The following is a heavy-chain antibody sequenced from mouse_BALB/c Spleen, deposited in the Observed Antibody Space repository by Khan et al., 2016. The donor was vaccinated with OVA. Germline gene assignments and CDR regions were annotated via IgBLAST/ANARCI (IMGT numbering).Heavy chain of an antibody. CDR3: TRQPYYHYNVRDY. Sequence: QVQLKESGPGLVAPSQSLSITCTISGFSLTNYGVYWVRQPPGKGLEWLVLMWSDGSTTYNSALKSRLIISKDNSKSQVFLKMNSLQTDDTAMYFCTRQPYYHYNVRDYWGQGTSVTVSS. J-gene: IGHJ4*01. D-gene: IGHD2-10*01. V-gene: IGHV2-6-1*01. CDR1: GFSLTNYG. CDR2: MWSDGST.